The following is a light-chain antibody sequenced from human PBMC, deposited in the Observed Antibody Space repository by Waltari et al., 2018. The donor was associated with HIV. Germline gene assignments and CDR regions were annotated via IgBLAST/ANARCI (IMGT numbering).Light chain of an antibody. CDR2: AAS. Sequence: DMQMTQSPSSVSASVGDRVTITCRASQDIGSWLAWYQQQPGRAPRLLIFAASSLQGGVPSRFRGGGSGTDFTLTITRLQPEDVATYYCQQANSFRPLSFGGGTRVDLK. V-gene: IGKV1-12*01. J-gene: IGKJ4*01. CDR1: QDIGSW. CDR3: QQANSFRPLS.